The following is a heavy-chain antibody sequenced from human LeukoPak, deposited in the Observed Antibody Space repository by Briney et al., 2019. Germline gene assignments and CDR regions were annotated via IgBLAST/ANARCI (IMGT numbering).Heavy chain of an antibody. D-gene: IGHD3-10*01. Sequence: GGSRRLSCAASGFIFNINAMSWFPRAPGKGLEWVSVFRGGGGDTYYADSVKGRFTISRDNSKNAVYLQMSSLRAEDTAVYYCARFRGSGSHTLYSFDYWGQGSLVTVSS. CDR1: GFIFNINA. CDR3: ARFRGSGSHTLYSFDY. CDR2: FRGGGGDT. V-gene: IGHV3-23*01. J-gene: IGHJ4*02.